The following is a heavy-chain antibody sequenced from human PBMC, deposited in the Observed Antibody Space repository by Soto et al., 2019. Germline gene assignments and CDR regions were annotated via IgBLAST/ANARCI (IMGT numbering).Heavy chain of an antibody. V-gene: IGHV4-30-2*01. CDR3: AGWIQLQQYYYYGMDV. Sequence: SETLSLTCAVSGGSISSGGYSWSWIRQPPGKGLEWIGYIYHSGSTYYNPSLKSRVTISVDKSKNQFSLKLGSVTAADTAVYYCAGWIQLQQYYYYGMDVWGQGTTVTVSS. CDR1: GGSISSGGYS. J-gene: IGHJ6*02. CDR2: IYHSGST. D-gene: IGHD5-18*01.